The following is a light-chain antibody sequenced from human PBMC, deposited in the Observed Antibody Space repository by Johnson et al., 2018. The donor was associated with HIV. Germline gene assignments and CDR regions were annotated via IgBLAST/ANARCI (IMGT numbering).Light chain of an antibody. J-gene: IGLJ1*01. CDR2: ENT. CDR1: SSNIGNNY. V-gene: IGLV1-51*02. CDR3: GTWDSRLNVYL. Sequence: QSVLTQPPSVSAAPGQKVTISCSGSSSNIGNNYVSWYQQLPGTAPKLLIYENTNRPSGIPDRFSGSKSGTSATLGISGLQTGDEADYYCGTWDSRLNVYLFGTGTKVTVL.